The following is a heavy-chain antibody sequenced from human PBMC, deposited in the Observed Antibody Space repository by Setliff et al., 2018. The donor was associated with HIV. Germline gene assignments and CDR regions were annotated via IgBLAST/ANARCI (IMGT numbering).Heavy chain of an antibody. Sequence: SETLSLTCTVSGGSISSGGYYWSWIRQHPGKGLEWIGYIHYSGNTYNNPSLNSRISISVDMSKNKFSLKLSSLTAADTAVYYCARARSLITVRRSFDYWGQGTLVTV. J-gene: IGHJ4*02. V-gene: IGHV4-31*03. CDR2: IHYSGNT. D-gene: IGHD6-6*01. CDR3: ARARSLITVRRSFDY. CDR1: GGSISSGGYY.